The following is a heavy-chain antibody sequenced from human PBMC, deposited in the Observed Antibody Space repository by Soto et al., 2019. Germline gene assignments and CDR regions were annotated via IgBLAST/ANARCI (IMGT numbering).Heavy chain of an antibody. CDR3: VKGSGSGQWLGAGYGY. J-gene: IGHJ4*02. CDR2: ISSNGGST. CDR1: GFTFSSYA. Sequence: EVQLVESGGGLVQPGGSLRLSCSASGFTFSSYAMHWVRQAPGKGLEYVSAISSNGGSTYYADSVKGRFTISRDNSKNTLYLQMSSLRAEDTAVYYCVKGSGSGQWLGAGYGYWGQGTLVTVSS. V-gene: IGHV3-64D*06. D-gene: IGHD6-19*01.